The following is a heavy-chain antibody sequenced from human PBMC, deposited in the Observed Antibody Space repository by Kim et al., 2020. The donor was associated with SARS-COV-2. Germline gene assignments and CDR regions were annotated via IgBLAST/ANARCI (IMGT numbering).Heavy chain of an antibody. CDR3: ARDAWSYYGSGTPYGMDV. CDR1: GFNFTTDW. CDR2: IDPSDSFI. Sequence: GESLKISCEGSGFNFTTDWISWVRQMPGKGLEWMGRIDPSDSFINYSPSFRGHVIFSIDKSINTAFLQWSSLKASDTATYYCARDAWSYYGSGTPYGMDVWGQGTTV. V-gene: IGHV5-10-1*01. D-gene: IGHD3-10*01. J-gene: IGHJ6*02.